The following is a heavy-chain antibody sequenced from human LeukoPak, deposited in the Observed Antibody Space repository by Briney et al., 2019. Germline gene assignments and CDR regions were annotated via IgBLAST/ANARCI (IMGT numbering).Heavy chain of an antibody. D-gene: IGHD6-19*01. CDR2: INAGNGNT. V-gene: IGHV1-3*01. CDR3: ARLMPEQWLVPVGYFDY. J-gene: IGHJ4*02. CDR1: GYTFTSYA. Sequence: GASVKVSCKASGYTFTSYAMHWVRQAPGQRLEWMGWINAGNGNTKYSQKFQGRVTITRDTSASTAYMELSSLRSEDTAVYYCARLMPEQWLVPVGYFDYWGQGTLVTVSS.